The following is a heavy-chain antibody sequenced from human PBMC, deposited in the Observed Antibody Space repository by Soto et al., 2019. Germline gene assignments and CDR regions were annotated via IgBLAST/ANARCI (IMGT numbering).Heavy chain of an antibody. CDR3: AKDPDIVVVPAAIKSDY. CDR1: GFTFSSYA. V-gene: IGHV3-23*01. D-gene: IGHD2-2*02. Sequence: GGSLRLSCAASGFTFSSYAMSWVRQAPGKGLEWVSAISGSGGSTYYADSVKGRFTISRDNSKNTLYLQMNSLRAEDTAVYYCAKDPDIVVVPAAIKSDYWGQGTLVTVSS. J-gene: IGHJ4*02. CDR2: ISGSGGST.